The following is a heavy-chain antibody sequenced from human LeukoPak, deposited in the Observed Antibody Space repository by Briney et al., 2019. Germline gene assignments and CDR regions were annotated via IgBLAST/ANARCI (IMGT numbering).Heavy chain of an antibody. CDR1: GYTLTELS. CDR2: FDPEDGET. J-gene: IGHJ4*02. V-gene: IGHV1-24*01. CDR3: ASYYYDSSGYYPLHFGY. D-gene: IGHD3-22*01. Sequence: ASVKVSCKVSGYTLTELSMHWVRQAPGKGLEWMGGFDPEDGETIYAQKFQGRVTMTEDTSTDTAYMELSSLRSEDTTVYYCASYYYDSSGYYPLHFGYWGQGTLVTVSS.